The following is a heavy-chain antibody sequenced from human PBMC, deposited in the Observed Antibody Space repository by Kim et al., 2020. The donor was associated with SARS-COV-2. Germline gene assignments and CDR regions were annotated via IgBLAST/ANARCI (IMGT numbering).Heavy chain of an antibody. Sequence: DSVKGRFTISRDNAKNTLYLQMNSLRAEDTAVHYCAIGNFLRSNYYGMDVWGQGTTVTVSS. CDR3: AIGNFLRSNYYGMDV. D-gene: IGHD1-7*01. V-gene: IGHV3-11*06. J-gene: IGHJ6*02.